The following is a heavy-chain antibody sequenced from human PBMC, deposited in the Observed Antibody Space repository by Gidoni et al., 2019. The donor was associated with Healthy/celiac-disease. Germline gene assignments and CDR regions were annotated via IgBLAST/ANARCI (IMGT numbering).Heavy chain of an antibody. CDR3: TTDRVEVRGVKGYPDY. J-gene: IGHJ4*02. Sequence: EVQMVESGGGLVKPGGSLRRSCAASGFTFSNAWMSWVRQAPGKGLEWVGRIKSKTEGGTTDYAAPVKGRFTISRDDSKNTLYLQMNSLKTEDTAVYYCTTDRVEVRGVKGYPDYWGQGTLVTVSS. CDR1: GFTFSNAW. D-gene: IGHD3-10*01. CDR2: IKSKTEGGTT. V-gene: IGHV3-15*01.